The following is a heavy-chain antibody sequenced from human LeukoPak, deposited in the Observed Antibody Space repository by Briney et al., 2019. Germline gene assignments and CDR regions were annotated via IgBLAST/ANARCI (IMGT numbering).Heavy chain of an antibody. J-gene: IGHJ4*02. CDR1: GGSITGYY. Sequence: SETLSLTCTVSGGSITGYYWTWIRQPPGKILEWIGYIYNSGSTNYNPSLKSRLTISVDTSKNQFSLSLSSVTAADTAVYYCARGGGLVVVRSGLLDYWGQGTLVTVSS. D-gene: IGHD2-15*01. CDR2: IYNSGST. V-gene: IGHV4-59*01. CDR3: ARGGGLVVVRSGLLDY.